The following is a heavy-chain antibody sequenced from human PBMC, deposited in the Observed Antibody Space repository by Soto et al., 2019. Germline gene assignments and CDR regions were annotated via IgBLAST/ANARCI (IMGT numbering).Heavy chain of an antibody. CDR3: ARTSTSGNSFDY. CDR1: GGSISTSNW. D-gene: IGHD1-1*01. J-gene: IGHJ4*02. V-gene: IGHV4-4*02. CDR2: VYHSGST. Sequence: QVQLQESGPGLVKPSGTLSLTCAVSGGSISTSNWLSWFRHPPGKGLEWIGEVYHSGSTNYNPSLKSRVAMSVDKSKNQFSLKLNSVTAADTALYYCARTSTSGNSFDYWGQGSLVTVSS.